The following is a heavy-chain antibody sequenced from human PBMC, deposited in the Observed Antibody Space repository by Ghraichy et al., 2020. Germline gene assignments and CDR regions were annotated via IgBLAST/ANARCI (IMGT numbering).Heavy chain of an antibody. CDR2: IYWDDDQ. CDR3: AHRLIAGGTPFDY. D-gene: IGHD6-13*01. V-gene: IGHV2-5*02. CDR1: GFSLSTSGGG. Sequence: SGPTLVKPTQTLTLTCTCSGFSLSTSGGGVGWIRQPPGKALEWLALIYWDDDQRYRPSLKSSLTITKDTSKNHVVFIITNMDPMDTATYYCAHRLIAGGTPFDYWGQGTLVTVSS. J-gene: IGHJ4*02.